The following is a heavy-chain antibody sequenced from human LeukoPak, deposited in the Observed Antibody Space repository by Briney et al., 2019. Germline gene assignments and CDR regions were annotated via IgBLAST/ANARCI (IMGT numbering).Heavy chain of an antibody. V-gene: IGHV1-18*01. CDR3: YRCASYYGECGY. D-gene: IGHD1-26*01. J-gene: IGHJ4*02. CDR2: FSAYNGNT. CDR1: GSTFTSYD. Sequence: ASVKVSCKASGSTFTSYDVHWVRQAPGQGLEWMGWFSAYNGNTNYAHKLPVRVTMTTDTSTSTTYLDLRILRSDDTAVYYCYRCASYYGECGYWGQGTRVTVSS.